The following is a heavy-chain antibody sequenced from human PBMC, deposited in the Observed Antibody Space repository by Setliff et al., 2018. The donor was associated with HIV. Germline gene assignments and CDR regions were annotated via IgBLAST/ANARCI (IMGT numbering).Heavy chain of an antibody. Sequence: SETLSLTCTVSGQFISDGYYWGWIRQPPGKGLEWIGSVYHSGKTYYNPSLKSRVTMSADTSKNQISLMLRSMTAADTAVYYCAEHDFGEGSRFDPWGQGSLVTVSS. V-gene: IGHV4-38-2*02. CDR1: GQFISDGYY. CDR2: VYHSGKT. CDR3: AEHDFGEGSRFDP. D-gene: IGHD3-16*01. J-gene: IGHJ5*02.